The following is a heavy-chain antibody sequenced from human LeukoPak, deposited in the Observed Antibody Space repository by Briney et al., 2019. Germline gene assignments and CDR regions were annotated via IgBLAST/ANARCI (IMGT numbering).Heavy chain of an antibody. J-gene: IGHJ4*02. D-gene: IGHD3-16*01. CDR3: TRDNDSRDPPHFDY. CDR1: GHTFTSYD. CDR2: MNPNSGNT. Sequence: ASVKVSCKASGHTFTSYDINWVRQATGQGLEWMGWMNPNSGNTGYAQKFQGRVTITRNTSISTAYMELSSLRSEDTAVYYCTRDNDSRDPPHFDYWGQGTLVTVSS. V-gene: IGHV1-8*03.